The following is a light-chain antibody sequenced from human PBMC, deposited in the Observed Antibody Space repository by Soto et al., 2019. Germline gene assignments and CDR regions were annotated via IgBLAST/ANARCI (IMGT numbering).Light chain of an antibody. CDR3: QQYNTYST. CDR2: QAS. V-gene: IGKV1-5*03. Sequence: DIQMTQSPSTLSASVGDRVNITCRASQSIGDWLAWYQQKPGKAPKVLIYQASSLKSGVPSRFSGSRSGTEFTLTISSLQPDDFATYYCQQYNTYSTFGQGTKVEI. J-gene: IGKJ1*01. CDR1: QSIGDW.